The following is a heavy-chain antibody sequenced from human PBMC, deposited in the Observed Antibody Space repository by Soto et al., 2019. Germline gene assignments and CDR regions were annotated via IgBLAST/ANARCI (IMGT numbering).Heavy chain of an antibody. D-gene: IGHD5-18*01. CDR2: ISSSSSYI. CDR1: GFTFSSYI. Sequence: GGSLRLSCAASGFTFSSYIMNWVRQAPGKGLEWVSSISSSSSYIYYADSVKGRFTISRDNAKNSLYLQMNSLRAEDTAVYYCARDVVGAVDTASADYWGQGTLVTVSS. CDR3: ARDVVGAVDTASADY. V-gene: IGHV3-21*01. J-gene: IGHJ4*02.